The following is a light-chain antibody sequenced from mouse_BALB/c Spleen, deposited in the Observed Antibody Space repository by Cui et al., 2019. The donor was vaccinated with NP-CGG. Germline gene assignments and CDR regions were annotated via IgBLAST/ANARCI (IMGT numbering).Light chain of an antibody. CDR2: GTN. CDR1: TGAVTTSNY. Sequence: QAVVTHESALTTSPGETVTLTCRSRTGAVTTSNYANWVQENPDHLFTGLIGGTNNRAPGVPARFSGSLIGDKAALTITGAQTEDEAIYFCALWYSNHWVFGGGTKLTVL. V-gene: IGLV1*01. CDR3: ALWYSNHWV. J-gene: IGLJ1*01.